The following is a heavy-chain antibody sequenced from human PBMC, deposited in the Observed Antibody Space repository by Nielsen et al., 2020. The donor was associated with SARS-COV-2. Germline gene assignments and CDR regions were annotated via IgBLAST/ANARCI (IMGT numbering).Heavy chain of an antibody. Sequence: WLRQPPGQGLVWMGYIHYCGSTNYNPSLKRRVTISVDTSKNQFSLKLSSVTAADTAVYYCARVTTKLRWPNWFDPWGQGTLVTVSS. V-gene: IGHV4-59*08. D-gene: IGHD2-21*02. J-gene: IGHJ5*02. CDR3: ARVTTKLRWPNWFDP. CDR2: IHYCGST.